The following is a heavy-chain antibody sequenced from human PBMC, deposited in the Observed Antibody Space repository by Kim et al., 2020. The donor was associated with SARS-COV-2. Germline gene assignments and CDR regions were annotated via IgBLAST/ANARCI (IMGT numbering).Heavy chain of an antibody. CDR3: ARSYDSSGYYFYY. J-gene: IGHJ4*02. CDR1: GGSISSSNW. Sequence: SETLSLTCAVSGGSISSSNWWRWVRQPPGKGLEWIGEIYHSGSTNYNPSLKSRVTISVDKSKNQFSLKLSSVTAADTAVYYCARSYDSSGYYFYYWGQGTLVTVSS. V-gene: IGHV4-4*02. CDR2: IYHSGST. D-gene: IGHD3-22*01.